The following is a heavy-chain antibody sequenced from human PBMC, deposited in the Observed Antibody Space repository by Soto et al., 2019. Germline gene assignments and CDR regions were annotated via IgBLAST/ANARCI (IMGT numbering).Heavy chain of an antibody. J-gene: IGHJ4*02. CDR3: ARGYCSGGSCYRY. CDR1: GDSITSGGYY. D-gene: IGHD2-15*01. CDR2: IYYSGST. V-gene: IGHV4-39*01. Sequence: PSETLSLTCTVSGDSITSGGYYWGWIRQPPGKGLEWIGSIYYSGSTYYNPSLKSRVTISVDTSKNQFSLKLSSVTAADTAVYYCARGYCSGGSCYRYWGQGSQVTVSS.